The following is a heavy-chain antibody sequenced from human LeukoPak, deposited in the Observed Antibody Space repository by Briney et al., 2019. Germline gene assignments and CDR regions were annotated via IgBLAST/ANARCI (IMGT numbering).Heavy chain of an antibody. CDR3: ARGYCRSTTSCYFDY. J-gene: IGHJ4*02. CDR1: GFTFRNHG. CDR2: IRKKVNSYTT. D-gene: IGHD2/OR15-2a*01. V-gene: IGHV3-72*01. Sequence: GGSLRLSCAASGFTFRNHGMDWVRQAPGKGLEWVGRIRKKVNSYTTEYAATVKGRLTISRDDSKNSLYLQMNSLKTEDTAVYYCARGYCRSTTSCYFDYWGQGTLVTVSS.